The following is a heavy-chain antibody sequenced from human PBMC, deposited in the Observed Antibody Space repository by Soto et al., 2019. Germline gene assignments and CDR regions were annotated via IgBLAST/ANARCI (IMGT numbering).Heavy chain of an antibody. CDR2: IWYDGSNK. V-gene: IGHV3-33*01. J-gene: IGHJ6*02. Sequence: HPGGSLRLSCAASGFTFSSYGMHWVRQAPGKGLEWVAVIWYDGSNKYYADSVKGRFTISRDNSKNTLYLQMNSLRAEDTAVYYCAREYAAAGTSHYYYYYGMDVWGQGTTVTVSS. CDR1: GFTFSSYG. D-gene: IGHD6-13*01. CDR3: AREYAAAGTSHYYYYYGMDV.